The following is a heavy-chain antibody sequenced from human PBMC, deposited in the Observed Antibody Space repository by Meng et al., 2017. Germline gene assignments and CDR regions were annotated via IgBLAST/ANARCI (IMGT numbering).Heavy chain of an antibody. CDR1: GYTCTSYD. D-gene: IGHD2-8*02. V-gene: IGHV1-8*01. J-gene: IGHJ4*02. CDR3: ARYVAVAGVDY. CDR2: INPNSVNT. Sequence: QGQRVESAAEVMNPGASFTVSCKASGYTCTSYDTNWVRQATGQGLEWLGGINPNSVNTGYAQKFQGIVTMTRNSSINTAYMELSSLRSEDTAVYYCARYVAVAGVDYWGQGTLVTVSS.